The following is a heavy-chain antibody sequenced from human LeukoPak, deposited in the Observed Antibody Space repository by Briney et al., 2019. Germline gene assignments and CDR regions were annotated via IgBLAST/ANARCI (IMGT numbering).Heavy chain of an antibody. CDR2: IYYSGST. V-gene: IGHV4-39*07. CDR1: GGSISSSSYY. CDR3: ARAQNDFWSGYIYYYYYYMDV. J-gene: IGHJ6*03. Sequence: SETLSLTCTVSGGSISSSSYYWGWIRQPPGKGLEWIGSIYYSGSTYYNPSLKSRVTISVDTSKNQFSLKLSSVTAADTAVYYCARAQNDFWSGYIYYYYYYMDVWGKGTTVTVSS. D-gene: IGHD3-3*01.